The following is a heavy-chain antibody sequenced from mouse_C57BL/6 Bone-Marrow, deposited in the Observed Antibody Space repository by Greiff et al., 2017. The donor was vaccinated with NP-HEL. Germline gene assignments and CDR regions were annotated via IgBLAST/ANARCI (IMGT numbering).Heavy chain of an antibody. CDR2: IDPENGDT. J-gene: IGHJ2*01. V-gene: IGHV14-4*01. CDR3: TLRQLRLRNFDY. Sequence: VQLQQSGAELVRPGASVKLSCTASGFNIKDDYMHWVKQRPEQGLEWIGWIDPENGDTEYASKFQGKATITADTSSNTAYLQLSSLTSEDTAVYYCTLRQLRLRNFDYWGQGTTLTVSS. D-gene: IGHD3-2*02. CDR1: GFNIKDDY.